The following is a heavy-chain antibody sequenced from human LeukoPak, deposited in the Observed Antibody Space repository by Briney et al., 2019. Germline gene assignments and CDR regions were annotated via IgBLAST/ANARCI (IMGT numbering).Heavy chain of an antibody. CDR3: ARGSTTMFP. D-gene: IGHD2/OR15-2a*01. CDR2: LHTSGGT. V-gene: IGHV4-4*07. CDR1: GGSVSSYY. J-gene: IGHJ3*01. Sequence: SETLSLTCSVSGGSVSSYYWSWIRQPAGKGLEWIGRLHTSGGTNYNPSLKSRVTMSVDTSKNQFSLRLSSVTAADTAVYYCARGSTTMFPWGQGTMVIVSS.